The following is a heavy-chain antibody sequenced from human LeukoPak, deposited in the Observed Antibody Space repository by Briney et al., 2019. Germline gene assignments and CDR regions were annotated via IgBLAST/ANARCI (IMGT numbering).Heavy chain of an antibody. D-gene: IGHD3-10*01. CDR2: IKQDGSEK. CDR3: ARDLFSPDTYYYGSGSYYRGEDY. Sequence: PGGSLRLSCAASGFTFSSYWMSWVRQAPGKGLEWVANIKQDGSEKYYVDSVKDRFTISRDNAKNSLYLQMNSLRAKDTAVYYCARDLFSPDTYYYGSGSYYRGEDYWGQGTLVTVSS. CDR1: GFTFSSYW. V-gene: IGHV3-7*03. J-gene: IGHJ4*02.